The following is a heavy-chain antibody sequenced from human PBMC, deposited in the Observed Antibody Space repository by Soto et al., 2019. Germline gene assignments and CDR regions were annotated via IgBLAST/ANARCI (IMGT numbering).Heavy chain of an antibody. D-gene: IGHD2-15*01. V-gene: IGHV3-23*01. Sequence: EVQVLESGGGLVQPGGSLRLSCEGSEFTVSGHAMTWIRQAPGKGPEWVSTVTADGGTYYANSVRGRFAMSRDTSENTLYLQMNRLGGEDTAAYCAPHVSCSGGSCQYDAFAIRGQGTMVTVSS. CDR3: APHVSCSGGSCQYDAFAI. J-gene: IGHJ3*02. CDR2: VTADGGT. CDR1: EFTVSGHA.